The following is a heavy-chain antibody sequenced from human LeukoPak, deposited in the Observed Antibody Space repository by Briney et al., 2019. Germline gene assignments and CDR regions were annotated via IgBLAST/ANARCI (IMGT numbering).Heavy chain of an antibody. V-gene: IGHV3-23*01. J-gene: IGHJ2*01. CDR3: AKIFRSDSGSYYWYFDL. D-gene: IGHD3-10*01. Sequence: GGSLRLSCAASGFTFNTYAMSWVRQAPGKGLEWVSTISGGGGLTYYADSVKGRSTISRDNSKNQLYLQVNSLRVEDTAIYYCAKIFRSDSGSYYWYFDLWGRGTLVTVSS. CDR1: GFTFNTYA. CDR2: ISGGGGLT.